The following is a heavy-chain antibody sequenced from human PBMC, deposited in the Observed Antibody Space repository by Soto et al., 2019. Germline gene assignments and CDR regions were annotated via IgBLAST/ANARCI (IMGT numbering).Heavy chain of an antibody. V-gene: IGHV5-51*01. J-gene: IGHJ6*02. D-gene: IGHD2-21*02. CDR1: GDSFTGYW. CDR2: IYPGDSDT. Sequence: PGESLKSSCKCSGDSFTGYWIGWVRQMPGKGLEWMGIIYPGDSDTRYSPSFQGQVTISADKSISTAYLQWSSLKASDTAMYYCATTFLAYCGGDCYSPFYYGMDVWGQGTTVTVSS. CDR3: ATTFLAYCGGDCYSPFYYGMDV.